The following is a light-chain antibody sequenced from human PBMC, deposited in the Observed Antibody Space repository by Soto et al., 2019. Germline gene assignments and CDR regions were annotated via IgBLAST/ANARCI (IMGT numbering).Light chain of an antibody. CDR2: GAS. Sequence: EIVLTQSPGTLSLSPGERATLSCRASQSVSTNYLAWYQQKPGQAPRLLIYGASSRATGIPDRFSGSGSGTDFILTISRLEPEDFAVYYCQQYGSSPEWTFGQGTKVEIK. CDR3: QQYGSSPEWT. V-gene: IGKV3-20*01. CDR1: QSVSTNY. J-gene: IGKJ1*01.